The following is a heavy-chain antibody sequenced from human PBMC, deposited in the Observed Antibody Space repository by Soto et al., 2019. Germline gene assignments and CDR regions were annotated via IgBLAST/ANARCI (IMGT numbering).Heavy chain of an antibody. V-gene: IGHV3-23*01. CDR1: GFTFSSYA. D-gene: IGHD6-13*01. J-gene: IGHJ6*02. CDR2: ISGSGGST. CDR3: AKDCYSSSLGYRYYYGMDV. Sequence: GSLRLSCAASGFTFSSYAMSWVRQAPGKGLEWVSAISGSGGSTYYADSVKGRFTISRDNSKNTLYLQMNSLRAEDTAVYYCAKDCYSSSLGYRYYYGMDVWGQGTTVTVSS.